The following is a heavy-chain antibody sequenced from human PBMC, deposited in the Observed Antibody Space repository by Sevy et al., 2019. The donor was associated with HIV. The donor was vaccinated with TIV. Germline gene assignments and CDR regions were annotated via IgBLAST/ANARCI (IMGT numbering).Heavy chain of an antibody. CDR3: ARDGDKGPYSSSWYGSPDY. J-gene: IGHJ4*02. CDR1: GFTFSSYS. D-gene: IGHD6-13*01. V-gene: IGHV3-48*01. CDR2: ISSSSSTI. Sequence: GGSLRLSCAASGFTFSSYSMNWVRQAPGKGLEWVSYISSSSSTIYYADSVKGRFTISRDNAKNSLYLQMNSLRAEDTAVYYCARDGDKGPYSSSWYGSPDYWCQGTLVTVSS.